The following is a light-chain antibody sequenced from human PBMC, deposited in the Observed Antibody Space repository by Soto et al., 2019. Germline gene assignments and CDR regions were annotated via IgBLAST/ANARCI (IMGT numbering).Light chain of an antibody. V-gene: IGKV3-15*01. J-gene: IGKJ5*01. CDR3: QQRSNWIT. CDR1: QSVSID. Sequence: EIVMTQSPDTLSVSPGERATLSCRASQSVSIDLAWYQQTPGQAPRLLIYGASTRATGVPPTFSGSASGTEFTLTISSLEPEDFAVYYCQQRSNWITFGQGTRLE. CDR2: GAS.